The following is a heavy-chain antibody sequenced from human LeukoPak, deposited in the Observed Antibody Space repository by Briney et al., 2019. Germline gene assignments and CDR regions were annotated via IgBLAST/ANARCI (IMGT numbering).Heavy chain of an antibody. V-gene: IGHV3-30*18. D-gene: IGHD6-19*01. Sequence: GGSLRLSCAASGFTFSSYGMHWVRQAPGKGLEWVAVISYDGSNKCYADSVKGRFTISRDNSKNTLYLQMNSLRAEDTAVYYCAKDQHSSGWPSDYWGQGTLVTVSS. CDR1: GFTFSSYG. J-gene: IGHJ4*02. CDR2: ISYDGSNK. CDR3: AKDQHSSGWPSDY.